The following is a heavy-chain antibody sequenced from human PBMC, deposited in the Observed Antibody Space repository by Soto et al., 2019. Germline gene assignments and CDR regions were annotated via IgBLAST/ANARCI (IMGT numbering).Heavy chain of an antibody. J-gene: IGHJ4*02. CDR1: GYAFTSYG. CDR3: ARAATGSYHSAY. D-gene: IGHD3-10*01. CDR2: IAPHSGRT. Sequence: QVQLVQSGPEVKNPGASVRVSCVASGYAFTSYGVNWVRQAPGQGLEWMGWIAPHSGRTTYLPKFQGRVTMTADVSTNTAYIELRSLESDDTGIYFCARAATGSYHSAYWGQGTVVTVSS. V-gene: IGHV1-18*04.